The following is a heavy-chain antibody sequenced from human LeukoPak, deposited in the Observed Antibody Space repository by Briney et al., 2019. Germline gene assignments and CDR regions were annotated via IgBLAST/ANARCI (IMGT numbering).Heavy chain of an antibody. V-gene: IGHV3-30-3*01. CDR3: ARGPYYYDSSGQQGAFDI. J-gene: IGHJ3*02. CDR2: ISYDGSNK. Sequence: GRSLRLSCAASGFTFSSYAMHWVRQAPGKGLEWVAVISYDGSNKYYADSVKGRFTISRDNSKNTLYLQMNSLRAEDTAVYYCARGPYYYDSSGQQGAFDIWGQGTMVIVSS. CDR1: GFTFSSYA. D-gene: IGHD3-22*01.